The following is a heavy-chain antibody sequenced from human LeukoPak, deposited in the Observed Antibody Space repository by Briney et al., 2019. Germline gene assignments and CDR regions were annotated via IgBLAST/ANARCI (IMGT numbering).Heavy chain of an antibody. D-gene: IGHD3-22*01. Sequence: PSETLSLTCTVSGGSISNYDRSWIRQPPGKGPEWIGEINHSGSTNYNPSLKSRVTISVDTSKNQFSLKLSSVTAADTAVYYCARGRRYSDSSGYYYRSYFDYWGQGTLVTVSS. CDR1: GGSISNYD. V-gene: IGHV4-34*01. CDR3: ARGRRYSDSSGYYYRSYFDY. J-gene: IGHJ4*02. CDR2: INHSGST.